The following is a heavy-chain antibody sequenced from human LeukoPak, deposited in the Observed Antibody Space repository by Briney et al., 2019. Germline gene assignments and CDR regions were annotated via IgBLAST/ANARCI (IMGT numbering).Heavy chain of an antibody. D-gene: IGHD5-24*01. CDR3: ASEIRPNDY. J-gene: IGHJ4*02. CDR1: GLTFSSHS. CDR2: IGISGNT. Sequence: GGSLRLSCAASGLTFSSHSLSLVRQAPGKGLEWVSSIGISGNTYYADSVKGRFTISRDNSKDTLFLQLNSLRVEDTAVYYCASEIRPNDYWGQGTLVTVSS. V-gene: IGHV3-23*01.